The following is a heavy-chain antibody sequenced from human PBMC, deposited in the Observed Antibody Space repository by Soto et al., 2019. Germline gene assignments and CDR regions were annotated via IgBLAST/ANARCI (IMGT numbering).Heavy chain of an antibody. J-gene: IGHJ6*02. Sequence: PGESLKISCKGSGYSFTSYWIGWVRQMPGKGLEWMGIIYPGDSDTRYSPSFQGQVTISADKSISTAYLQWSSLKASDTAMYYCARHPYSSSSGYYYGMDVWGQGTTVTV. D-gene: IGHD6-6*01. CDR2: IYPGDSDT. CDR3: ARHPYSSSSGYYYGMDV. CDR1: GYSFTSYW. V-gene: IGHV5-51*01.